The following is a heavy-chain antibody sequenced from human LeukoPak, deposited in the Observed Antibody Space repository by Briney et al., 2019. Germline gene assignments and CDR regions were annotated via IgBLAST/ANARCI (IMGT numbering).Heavy chain of an antibody. V-gene: IGHV3-30-3*01. J-gene: IGHJ6*02. D-gene: IGHD5-24*01. CDR1: GFTFSSYA. CDR3: ARDQENYYYGMDV. Sequence: GGSLRLSCAASGFTFSSYAMHWVRQAPGKGLEWVAVISYDGSNKYYADSVKGRFTISRDNSKNTVYLQMNSLKAEDTAVYYCARDQENYYYGMDVWGQGTTVTVSS. CDR2: ISYDGSNK.